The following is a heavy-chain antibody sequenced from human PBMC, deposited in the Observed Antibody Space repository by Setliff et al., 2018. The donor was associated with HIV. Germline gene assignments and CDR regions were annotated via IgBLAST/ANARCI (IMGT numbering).Heavy chain of an antibody. CDR3: ARQFRYPNIAVAGIEY. D-gene: IGHD6-19*01. Sequence: ETLSLTCVVYGGSFSDYYWTWIRQPPEKGLEWIGEINHSGSTHYNPSLKSRFTISVDTSKNQFSLKLSSVTAADTAVYYCARQFRYPNIAVAGIEYWGQGTLVTVSS. CDR1: GGSFSDYY. CDR2: INHSGST. J-gene: IGHJ4*02. V-gene: IGHV4-34*01.